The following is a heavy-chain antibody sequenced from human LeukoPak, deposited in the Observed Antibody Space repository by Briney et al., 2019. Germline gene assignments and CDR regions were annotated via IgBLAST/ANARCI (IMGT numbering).Heavy chain of an antibody. CDR2: ISSSGSTI. J-gene: IGHJ4*02. CDR3: AREVDWDSEFDY. CDR1: GFIFSDYS. D-gene: IGHD1/OR15-1a*01. Sequence: PGGSLRLSCATSGFIFSDYSMNWVRQAPGKGLEWVSYISSSGSTIYYADSVKGRFTISRDNAKNSLYLQMNSLRAEDTAVYYCAREVDWDSEFDYWGQGTLVTVSS. V-gene: IGHV3-48*04.